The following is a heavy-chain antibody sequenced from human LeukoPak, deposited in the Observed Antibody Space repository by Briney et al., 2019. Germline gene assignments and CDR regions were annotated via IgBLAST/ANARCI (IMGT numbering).Heavy chain of an antibody. CDR1: GFTFSSYG. V-gene: IGHV3-33*01. CDR2: IWYDGTKK. J-gene: IGHJ4*02. Sequence: GRSLRLSCAASGFTFSSYGMHWVRQAPGKGLEWVAVIWYDGTKKDYEDSVKGRFTISRDNSKNTLYLQMNSLRAEDTAVYYCARWGKFSSSWYGYYFDYWGQGTLVTVSS. D-gene: IGHD6-13*01. CDR3: ARWGKFSSSWYGYYFDY.